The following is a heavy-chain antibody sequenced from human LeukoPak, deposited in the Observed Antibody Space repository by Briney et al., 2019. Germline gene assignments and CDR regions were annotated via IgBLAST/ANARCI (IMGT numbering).Heavy chain of an antibody. Sequence: GGSLRRSCAASGVTFSSYGMHWVRQAPGKGLEWVAFIRYDGSNKYYADSVKGRFTISRDNSKNTLYLQMNSLRAEDTAVYYCAKDYLRVVVIANDAFDIWGQGTMVTVSS. D-gene: IGHD3-22*01. CDR3: AKDYLRVVVIANDAFDI. V-gene: IGHV3-30*02. CDR1: GVTFSSYG. J-gene: IGHJ3*02. CDR2: IRYDGSNK.